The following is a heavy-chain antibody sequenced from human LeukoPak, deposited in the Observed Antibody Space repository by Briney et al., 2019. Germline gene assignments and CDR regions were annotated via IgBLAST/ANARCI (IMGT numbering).Heavy chain of an antibody. CDR2: IWYDGSNK. D-gene: IGHD3-10*02. CDR3: ARGGGVRGANYFDY. J-gene: IGHJ4*02. CDR1: GFTFSSYG. V-gene: IGHV3-33*01. Sequence: GGSLRLSCAASGFTFSSYGMHWVRQAPGKGLEWVAVIWYDGSNKYYADSVKGRFTISRDNSKNTLYLQMNSLRAEDTAVYYCARGGGVRGANYFDYWGQGTLVTVSS.